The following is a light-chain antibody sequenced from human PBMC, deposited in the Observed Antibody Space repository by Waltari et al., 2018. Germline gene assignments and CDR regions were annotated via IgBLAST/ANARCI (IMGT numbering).Light chain of an antibody. CDR3: QQYNSYLT. Sequence: DIQMTQSPSTLSASVGDRVTITCRASQSISTWLAWYQQKPGKAPVLLIYKASDLKSGVPSRFSGSGSGTEFTLTISSLQPDDFATYYCQQYNSYLTFGPGTKVDIK. CDR1: QSISTW. J-gene: IGKJ3*01. CDR2: KAS. V-gene: IGKV1-5*03.